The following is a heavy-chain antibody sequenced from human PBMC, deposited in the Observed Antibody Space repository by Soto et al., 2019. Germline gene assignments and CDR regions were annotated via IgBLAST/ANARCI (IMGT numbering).Heavy chain of an antibody. CDR1: GFTFSTSG. V-gene: IGHV3-30*18. Sequence: QVQLVESGGGVVQSGRSPRLSCAASGFTFSTSGMHWIRQAQGKGLEWVAMISHDGGATYYVDSVKGRFTISRDTDKNTLHLQMDSLRPEDTATYYCAKDWGSSGWYNWFDPWGQGTLVTVSS. CDR3: AKDWGSSGWYNWFDP. D-gene: IGHD6-13*01. CDR2: ISHDGGAT. J-gene: IGHJ5*02.